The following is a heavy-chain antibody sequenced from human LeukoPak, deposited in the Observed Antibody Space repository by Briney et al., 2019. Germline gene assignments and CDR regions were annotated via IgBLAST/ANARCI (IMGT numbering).Heavy chain of an antibody. Sequence: SVKVSCKASGGTFISYAISWVRQAPGQGLEWMGGIIPIFGTANYAQKFQGRVTITADESTSTAYRELSSLRSDEATGYYCARGRVVPAAITVEMNIDYWGPGTLVTVSS. CDR3: ARGRVVPAAITVEMNIDY. CDR1: GGTFISYA. V-gene: IGHV1-69*13. CDR2: IIPIFGTA. J-gene: IGHJ4*02. D-gene: IGHD2-2*02.